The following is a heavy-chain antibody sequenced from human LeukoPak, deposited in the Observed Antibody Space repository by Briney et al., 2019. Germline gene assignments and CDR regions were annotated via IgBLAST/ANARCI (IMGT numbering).Heavy chain of an antibody. D-gene: IGHD2-15*01. CDR1: GYTFTGYY. CDR2: INPNSGGT. V-gene: IGHV1-2*02. CDR3: ARENLVVVVAPGGDAFDI. J-gene: IGHJ3*02. Sequence: ASVKVSCKASGYTFTGYYMHWVRQAPGQGLEWMGWINPNSGGTNYAQKFQGRVTMTRDTSISTVYMELSRLRSGDTAVYYCARENLVVVVAPGGDAFDIWGQGTMVTVSS.